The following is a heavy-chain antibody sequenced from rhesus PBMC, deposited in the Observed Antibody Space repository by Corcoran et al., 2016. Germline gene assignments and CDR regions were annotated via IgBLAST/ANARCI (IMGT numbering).Heavy chain of an antibody. CDR2: TTYSGST. D-gene: IGHD4-29*01. CDR3: ARGYGSSPFDY. J-gene: IGHJ4*01. V-gene: IGHV4-122*02. Sequence: QVQLQESGPGVVKPSETLSLTCAVSGGSLIRGYYYWSWIRQPPGKGLEWIGYTTYSGSTRYNPSRKRRVTMSRDTSKNQFSLKLSSVTAADTAVYYCARGYGSSPFDYWGQGVLVTVSS. CDR1: GGSLIRGYYY.